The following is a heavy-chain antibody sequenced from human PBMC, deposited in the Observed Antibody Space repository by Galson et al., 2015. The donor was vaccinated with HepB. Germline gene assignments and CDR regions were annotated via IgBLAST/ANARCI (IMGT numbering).Heavy chain of an antibody. CDR2: INPNSGIT. CDR3: ARAYYYDSSGYTVPPHFDY. V-gene: IGHV1-2*06. CDR1: GYTFTDYY. J-gene: IGHJ4*02. Sequence: SVKVSCKASGYTFTDYYMHWVRQAPGQGLEWMGRINPNSGITNYAQKFQGKVTMTRDTSISTAYMELSSLRSDDTAVYYCARAYYYDSSGYTVPPHFDYWGQGTLVTVS. D-gene: IGHD3-22*01.